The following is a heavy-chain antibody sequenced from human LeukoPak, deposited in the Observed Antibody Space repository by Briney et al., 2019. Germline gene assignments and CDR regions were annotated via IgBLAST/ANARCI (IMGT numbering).Heavy chain of an antibody. CDR2: ISGSGGST. D-gene: IGHD7-27*01. V-gene: IGHV3-23*01. Sequence: PGGSLRLSCAASGLTFSSYAMTWVRQAPGKGLDWVSGISGSGGSTYYADAVKGRLTISRDNSKNTLYLQMNSLRADDTAVYYCAKMGTGQGADSFDIWGQGTMVTVSS. CDR3: AKMGTGQGADSFDI. J-gene: IGHJ3*02. CDR1: GLTFSSYA.